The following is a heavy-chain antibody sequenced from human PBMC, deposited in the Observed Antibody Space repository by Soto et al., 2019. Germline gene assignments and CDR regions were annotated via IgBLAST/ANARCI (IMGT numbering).Heavy chain of an antibody. J-gene: IGHJ4*02. V-gene: IGHV5-10-1*01. CDR3: ARHLLDYGSGSYPYDY. Sequence: GESLKISCKGSGYSFTSYWISWVRQMPGKGLEWMGRIDPSDSYTNYSPSFQGHVTISADKSISTAYLQWSSLKASDTAMYYCARHLLDYGSGSYPYDYWGQGTLVTVSS. CDR1: GYSFTSYW. D-gene: IGHD3-10*01. CDR2: IDPSDSYT.